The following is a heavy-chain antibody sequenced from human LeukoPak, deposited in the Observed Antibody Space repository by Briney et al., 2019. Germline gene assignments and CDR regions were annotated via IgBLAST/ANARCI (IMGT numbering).Heavy chain of an antibody. V-gene: IGHV4-4*02. CDR3: ARRNRGIIDY. CDR1: GGSISSSNW. J-gene: IGHJ4*02. CDR2: IYHSGST. Sequence: SETLSLTCAVSGGSISSSNWWSWVRQPPGKGLEWIGEIYHSGSTNYNPSLKSRVTMSVDKSKNQFSLKLSSVTAADTAVYYCARRNRGIIDYWGQGTLVTVSS. D-gene: IGHD1-14*01.